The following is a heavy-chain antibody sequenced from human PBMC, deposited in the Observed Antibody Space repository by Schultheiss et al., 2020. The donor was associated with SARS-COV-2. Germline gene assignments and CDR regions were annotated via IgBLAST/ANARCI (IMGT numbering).Heavy chain of an antibody. V-gene: IGHV3-74*01. CDR2: INSDGSST. CDR3: ARPYGGNPGLGY. Sequence: CEDYGFTFSSYWMHWVRQAPGKGLVWVSRINSDGSSTSYADSVKGRFTISRDNAKNTLYLQMNSLRAEDTAVYYCARPYGGNPGLGYWGQGTLVTVSS. CDR1: GFTFSSYW. J-gene: IGHJ4*02. D-gene: IGHD4-23*01.